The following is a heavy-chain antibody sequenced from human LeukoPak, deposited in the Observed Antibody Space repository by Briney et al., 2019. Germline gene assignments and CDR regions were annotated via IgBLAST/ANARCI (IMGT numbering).Heavy chain of an antibody. Sequence: PGGSLRLSCAASGFTFSSYSMNWVRQAPGKGLEWVSSISSSSSYIYYADSVKGRFTISRDNAKNSLYLQMNSLRAEDTAVYYCARIPGGSYYSDDYWGQGTLVTVSS. CDR2: ISSSSSYI. V-gene: IGHV3-21*01. J-gene: IGHJ4*02. CDR1: GFTFSSYS. D-gene: IGHD1-26*01. CDR3: ARIPGGSYYSDDY.